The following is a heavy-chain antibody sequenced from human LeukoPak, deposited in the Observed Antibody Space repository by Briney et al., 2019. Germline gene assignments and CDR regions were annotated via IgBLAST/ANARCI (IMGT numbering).Heavy chain of an antibody. Sequence: PSDTLSLTFTVSGDSITSSYWSWIRQPTGKGLEWIGCSYNSGSTSYHSGNTKFNPSLKSRVTISVDTSKNQFSLKLSSVTAADTAVYYCARQRVYSGSYYCDYWGQGTLVTVCS. CDR2: SYNSGST. V-gene: IGHV4-59*08. D-gene: IGHD1-26*01. J-gene: IGHJ4*02. CDR1: GDSITSSY. CDR3: ARQRVYSGSYYCDY.